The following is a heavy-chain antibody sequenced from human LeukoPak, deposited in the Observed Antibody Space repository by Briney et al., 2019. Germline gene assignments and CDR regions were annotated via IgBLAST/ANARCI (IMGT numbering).Heavy chain of an antibody. CDR2: IYHSGST. Sequence: SSETLSLTCTVSGYSISSGYYWGWIRQPPGKGLEWIGSIYHSGSTYYNPSLKSRVTISVDTSKNQFSLKLSSVTAADTAVYYCARQDHSSSIYGRFDYWGQGTLVTVSS. CDR3: ARQDHSSSIYGRFDY. D-gene: IGHD6-6*01. J-gene: IGHJ4*02. V-gene: IGHV4-38-2*02. CDR1: GYSISSGYY.